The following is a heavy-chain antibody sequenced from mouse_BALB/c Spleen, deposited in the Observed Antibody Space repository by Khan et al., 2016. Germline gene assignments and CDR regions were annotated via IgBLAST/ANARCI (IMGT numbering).Heavy chain of an antibody. CDR2: ISYSGST. CDR1: GYSITSDYA. V-gene: IGHV3-2*02. D-gene: IGHD2-14*01. Sequence: EVQLQESGPGLVKPSQSLSPTCTVTGYSITSDYAWNWIRQFPGNKLEWMGYISYSGSTSYNPSPKSRTSITRETSKNQFILQLNSCTTEDTATYYCARNGNRYERTWFAYWGQGTLVTVSA. CDR3: ARNGNRYERTWFAY. J-gene: IGHJ3*01.